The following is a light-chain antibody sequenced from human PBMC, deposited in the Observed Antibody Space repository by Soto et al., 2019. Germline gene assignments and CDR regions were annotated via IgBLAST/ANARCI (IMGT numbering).Light chain of an antibody. CDR2: EVS. V-gene: IGLV2-14*01. CDR1: SSDVGAYNY. Sequence: QSVLTQPPSASGSPGQSVTISCTGTSSDVGAYNYVSWYQQHPAKAPKLMIFEVSNRPSGVSNRFSGSKSGNTASLTISGLQAEDEAEYYCSSYTGSSTNTVVFGGGTKLTVL. CDR3: SSYTGSSTNTVV. J-gene: IGLJ2*01.